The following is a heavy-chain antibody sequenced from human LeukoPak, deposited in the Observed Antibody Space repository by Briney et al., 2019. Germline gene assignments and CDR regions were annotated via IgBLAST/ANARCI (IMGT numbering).Heavy chain of an antibody. CDR1: GGSISTKNW. D-gene: IGHD6-19*01. Sequence: PSETLSLTCAVSGGSISTKNWWHWVRQSPGKGLEWIGEIFYTGGINYNPSLKSRVTMPVDTSNNQFSLNVNSVTAADTAIYYCAREVVAGSYKGFDYWGQGILVTVSS. CDR2: IFYTGGI. J-gene: IGHJ4*02. V-gene: IGHV4-4*02. CDR3: AREVVAGSYKGFDY.